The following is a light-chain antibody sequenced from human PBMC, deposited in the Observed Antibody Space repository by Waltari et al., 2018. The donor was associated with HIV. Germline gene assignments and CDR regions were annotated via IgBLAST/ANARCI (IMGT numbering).Light chain of an antibody. Sequence: QTVVTQEPSLSVSPGGTVTLTCGLSSGPVSADHYASWYQQAPGQAPRALTHSTGRRSAGVPDRFSGTILGRKAALTIAGAQADDDADYYCVLYIGDGIWVFGGGTKVTVL. CDR2: STG. V-gene: IGLV8-61*01. CDR1: SGPVSADHY. CDR3: VLYIGDGIWV. J-gene: IGLJ3*02.